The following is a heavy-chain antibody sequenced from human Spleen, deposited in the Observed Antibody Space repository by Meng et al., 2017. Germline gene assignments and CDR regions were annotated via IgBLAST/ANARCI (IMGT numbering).Heavy chain of an antibody. J-gene: IGHJ4*02. CDR1: GFTFSSYW. CDR3: ARDGYCTGGSYYSGH. Sequence: GESLKISCAASGFTFSSYWMSWVRQAPGKGLEWVANIKQDGSEKYYVDSVEGRFTISRDNAKNSLYLQMNSLRAEDTAVYYCARDGYCTGGSYYSGHWGQGTLVTVSS. V-gene: IGHV3-7*01. D-gene: IGHD2-15*01. CDR2: IKQDGSEK.